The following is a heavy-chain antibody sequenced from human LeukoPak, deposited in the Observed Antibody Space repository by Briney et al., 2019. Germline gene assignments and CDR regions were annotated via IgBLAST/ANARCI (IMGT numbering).Heavy chain of an antibody. Sequence: GESLRLSCAASGFPFSTYAMNWVRQAPGKGLEWVSGIYGNGGGIQYADSVKGRFTISRDNSKNTLYLQMNSLRAEDTALYYCAKDRLPDGRWSLDYWGQGTLVTVSS. V-gene: IGHV3-23*01. CDR3: AKDRLPDGRWSLDY. J-gene: IGHJ4*02. D-gene: IGHD6-13*01. CDR1: GFPFSTYA. CDR2: IYGNGGGI.